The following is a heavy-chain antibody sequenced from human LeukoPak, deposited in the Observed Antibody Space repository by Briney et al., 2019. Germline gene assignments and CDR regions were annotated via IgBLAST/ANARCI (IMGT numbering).Heavy chain of an antibody. CDR3: ARGGWRLTLRTSPPYYFDY. CDR1: GGSISSSSYY. V-gene: IGHV4-39*01. CDR2: IYYSGST. D-gene: IGHD5-12*01. Sequence: PSETLSLTCTVSGGSISSSSYYWGWIRQPPGKGLEWIGSIYYSGSTYYNPSLKSRVTISVDTSKNQFSLKLSSVTAADTAVYYCARGGWRLTLRTSPPYYFDYWGQGTLVTVSS. J-gene: IGHJ4*02.